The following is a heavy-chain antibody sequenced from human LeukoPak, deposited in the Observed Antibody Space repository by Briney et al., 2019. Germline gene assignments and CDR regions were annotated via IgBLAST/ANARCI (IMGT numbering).Heavy chain of an antibody. D-gene: IGHD6-19*01. CDR3: ASRWLAPRWFDP. Sequence: KPSETLSLTCTVSGGSISSSSYYWGWIRQPPGKGLEWIGSIYYSGSTYYNPSLKSRVTISVDTSKNQFSLKLSSVTAADTAVYYCASRWLAPRWFDPWGQGTLVTVSS. V-gene: IGHV4-39*01. J-gene: IGHJ5*02. CDR2: IYYSGST. CDR1: GGSISSSSYY.